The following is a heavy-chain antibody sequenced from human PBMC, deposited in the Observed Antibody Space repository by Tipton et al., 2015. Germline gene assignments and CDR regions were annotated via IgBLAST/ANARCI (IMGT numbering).Heavy chain of an antibody. Sequence: GSLRLSCAASGFTFSTYTMNWVRQAPGKGLEWVSGISGSGGSTYYADSVKGRFTISRDNSKNTLYMQMNSLRADDTAVYYCAKDEAATTPGFFDYWGQGTLVTVSS. V-gene: IGHV3-23*01. CDR1: GFTFSTYT. CDR2: ISGSGGST. J-gene: IGHJ4*02. D-gene: IGHD1-1*01. CDR3: AKDEAATTPGFFDY.